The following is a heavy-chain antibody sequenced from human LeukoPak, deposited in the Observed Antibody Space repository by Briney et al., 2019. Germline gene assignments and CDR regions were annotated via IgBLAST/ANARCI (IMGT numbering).Heavy chain of an antibody. Sequence: GASVRVSCKASGYTFNNYGFSWARQAPGQGLEWMGGIIPKFGTAHYAQKFQGRVTLTTDESTSTAYMEMSSLRSDDTAVYYCARDDSDIVASDHWGQGTRVTVSS. V-gene: IGHV1-69*05. CDR2: IIPKFGTA. CDR3: ARDDSDIVASDH. D-gene: IGHD2-21*01. CDR1: GYTFNNYG. J-gene: IGHJ4*02.